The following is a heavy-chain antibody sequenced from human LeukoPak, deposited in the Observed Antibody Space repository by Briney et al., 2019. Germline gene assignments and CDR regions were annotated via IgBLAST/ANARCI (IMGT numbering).Heavy chain of an antibody. Sequence: SETLSLTCTVSGGSISSGGYCWSWIRQHPGKGLEWIGYIYYSGSTYYNPSLKSRVTISVDTSKNQFSLKLSSVTAADTAVYYCARGSYYGDAFDIWGQGTMVTVSS. V-gene: IGHV4-31*03. CDR2: IYYSGST. J-gene: IGHJ3*02. CDR3: ARGSYYGDAFDI. D-gene: IGHD1-26*01. CDR1: GGSISSGGYC.